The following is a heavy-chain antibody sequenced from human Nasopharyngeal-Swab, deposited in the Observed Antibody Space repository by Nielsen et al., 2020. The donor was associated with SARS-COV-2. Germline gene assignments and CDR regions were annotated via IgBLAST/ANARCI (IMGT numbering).Heavy chain of an antibody. CDR1: GFTFSSYS. Sequence: GESLKISCAASGFTFSSYSMNWVRQAPGKGLEWVSSISSSSGYIYYADSMKGRFTISRDNAKNSLYLQMNSLRAEDTAVYYCARAGDYLKSYYYYGMDVWGQGTTVTVSS. CDR2: ISSSSGYI. CDR3: ARAGDYLKSYYYYGMDV. V-gene: IGHV3-21*01. J-gene: IGHJ6*02. D-gene: IGHD7-27*01.